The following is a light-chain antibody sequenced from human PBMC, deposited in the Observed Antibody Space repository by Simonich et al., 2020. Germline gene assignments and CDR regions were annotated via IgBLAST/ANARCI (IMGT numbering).Light chain of an antibody. V-gene: IGLV2-23*01. CDR1: RSDVGSYNL. J-gene: IGLJ2*01. Sequence: QSALTQPASVSGSPGQSITISCTGTRSDVGSYNLVSWYQQHPGKAPKLMIYEGSKRPSGVSNRFSGSKSGNTASLTSSGLQAEDEADYYCCSYAGSSTVVFGGGTKLTVL. CDR2: EGS. CDR3: CSYAGSSTVV.